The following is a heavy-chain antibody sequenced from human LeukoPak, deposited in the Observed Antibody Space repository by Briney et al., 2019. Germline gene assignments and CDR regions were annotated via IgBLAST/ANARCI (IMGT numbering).Heavy chain of an antibody. CDR2: ISGSGGST. J-gene: IGHJ4*02. D-gene: IGHD6-19*01. CDR3: ARDTSGWYYFDY. CDR1: GFTFSSYA. Sequence: GGSLRLSCAASGFTFSSYAMSWVRQAPGKGLEWVSAISGSGGSTYYADSVKGRFTISRDNSKNTLYLQMNSLRAEDTAVYYCARDTSGWYYFDYWGQGTLVTVSS. V-gene: IGHV3-23*01.